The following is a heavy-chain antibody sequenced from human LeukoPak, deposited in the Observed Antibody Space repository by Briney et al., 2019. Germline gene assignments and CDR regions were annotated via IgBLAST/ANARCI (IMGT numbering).Heavy chain of an antibody. D-gene: IGHD3-10*01. Sequence: ASVKVSCKASGYTFTGFAVHWVRQAPGQRPEWMGWMNIGNGNTKYSQNFQDRITVIRDTSANTVYMELSSLRSEDTAVYYCARSEILDYYYGSGRYFDYWGHGSLVTVSS. CDR3: ARSEILDYYYGSGRYFDY. CDR2: MNIGNGNT. J-gene: IGHJ4*01. CDR1: GYTFTGFA. V-gene: IGHV1-3*04.